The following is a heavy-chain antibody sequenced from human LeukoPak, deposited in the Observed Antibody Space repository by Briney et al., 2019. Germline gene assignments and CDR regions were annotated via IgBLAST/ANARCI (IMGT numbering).Heavy chain of an antibody. V-gene: IGHV1-69*04. D-gene: IGHD2-15*01. CDR1: GGTFSSYA. CDR2: IIPILGIA. CDR3: ESGRYCSGGSCYPEIYYYGMDV. Sequence: SVKVSCQASGGTFSSYAISWVRQAPGQGLEWMGRIIPILGIANYAQKFQGRVTITADKSTSTAYMELSSLRSEDTAVYYCESGRYCSGGSCYPEIYYYGMDVWGQGTTVTVSS. J-gene: IGHJ6*02.